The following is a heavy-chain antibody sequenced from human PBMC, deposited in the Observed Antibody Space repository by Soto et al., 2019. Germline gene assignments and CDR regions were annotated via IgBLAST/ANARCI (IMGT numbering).Heavy chain of an antibody. Sequence: WASLKGSFKASGGTFSSFDINLLRHAPVQGLEWMGWIIPMCVTGNYAQKLQGRVTITADTSTSTAYMELTSLRSEDTAVSYCARRTTGPNVRHNCFERWGQGHMVSVSS. CDR3: ARRTTGPNVRHNCFER. CDR1: GGTFSSFD. J-gene: IGHJ5*01. D-gene: IGHD1-1*01. V-gene: IGHV1-69*06. CDR2: IIPMCVTG.